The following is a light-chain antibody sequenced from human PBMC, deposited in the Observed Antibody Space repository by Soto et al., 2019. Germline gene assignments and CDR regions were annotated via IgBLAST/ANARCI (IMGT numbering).Light chain of an antibody. V-gene: IGKV1-27*01. J-gene: IGKJ1*01. CDR2: AAS. CDR3: QRYNDGST. CDR1: QGISNY. Sequence: DIPMTQSPSSLSASVEDRVTITCRASQGISNYLAWYQQKPGRVPTLLISAASTLQSGVPSRFSGSGSGTDFTLTITSLQPEDVATYYCQRYNDGSTFGQGTKGEI.